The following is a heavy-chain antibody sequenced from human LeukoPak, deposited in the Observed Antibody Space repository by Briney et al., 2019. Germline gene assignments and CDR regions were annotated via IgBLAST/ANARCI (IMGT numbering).Heavy chain of an antibody. V-gene: IGHV3-74*01. CDR2: ISSDGSST. J-gene: IGHJ4*02. CDR1: GFTFSSYA. D-gene: IGHD3-22*01. CDR3: CVHYYDTSGHFAR. Sequence: GGSLRLSCAASGFTFSSYAMSWVRQAPGKGLVWVSRISSDGSSTSYADSVKGRFTISRDNAKNTLYLQMNSLRAEDTAVYYCCVHYYDTSGHFARWGQGTLVTVSS.